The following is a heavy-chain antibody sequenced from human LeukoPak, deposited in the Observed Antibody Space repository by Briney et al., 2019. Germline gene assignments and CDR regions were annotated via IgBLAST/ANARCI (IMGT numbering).Heavy chain of an antibody. V-gene: IGHV3-48*04. Sequence: SGGSLRLSCAASGFTFSSYSMNWVRQAPGKGLEWVSYISSSSSTIYYADSVKGRFTISRDNAKNSLYLQMNSLRAEDTAVYYCARERPGLRYFDWLLDDYWGQGTLVTVSS. CDR2: ISSSSSTI. CDR1: GFTFSSYS. D-gene: IGHD3-9*01. CDR3: ARERPGLRYFDWLLDDY. J-gene: IGHJ4*02.